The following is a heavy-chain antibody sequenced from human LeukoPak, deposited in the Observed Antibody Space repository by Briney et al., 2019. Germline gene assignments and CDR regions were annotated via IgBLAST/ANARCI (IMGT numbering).Heavy chain of an antibody. Sequence: ESLKISCKGSGYSFTSYWIGWVRQMPGKGLEWMGIIYPGDSDTRYSPSFQGQVTISADKSISTAYLQWSSLKASDTAMYYCARQASGGSYYGTEYYFDYWGQGTLVTVSS. CDR2: IYPGDSDT. CDR1: GYSFTSYW. D-gene: IGHD1-26*01. CDR3: ARQASGGSYYGTEYYFDY. J-gene: IGHJ4*02. V-gene: IGHV5-51*01.